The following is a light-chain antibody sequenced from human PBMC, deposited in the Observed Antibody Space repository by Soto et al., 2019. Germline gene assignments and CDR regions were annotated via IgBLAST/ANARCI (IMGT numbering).Light chain of an antibody. Sequence: EVVLTQSPCTLSLSAGERATLSCRASQSVSSSYLAWYQQKPGQAPRLLIYGASSRATGIPDRFSGSGSGTDFTLTISRLEPEDFAVYYCQQYGSSQITFGQGTRLEI. V-gene: IGKV3-20*01. CDR3: QQYGSSQIT. CDR1: QSVSSSY. J-gene: IGKJ5*01. CDR2: GAS.